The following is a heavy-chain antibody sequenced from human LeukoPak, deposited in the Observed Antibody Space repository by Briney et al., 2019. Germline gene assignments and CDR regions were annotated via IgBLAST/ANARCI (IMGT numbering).Heavy chain of an antibody. CDR1: GSSLSTSGVG. J-gene: IGHJ5*02. Sequence: SGPTLVNPTQTLTLTCSFSGSSLSTSGVGVGWIRQPPGKALEWLALIYWDDDKRYSPSLKSRLTITKDTSKNQVVLTMTNMDPGDTATYYCAHSRVVPAVNTWFDPWGQGTLVTVSS. V-gene: IGHV2-5*02. D-gene: IGHD2-2*01. CDR3: AHSRVVPAVNTWFDP. CDR2: IYWDDDK.